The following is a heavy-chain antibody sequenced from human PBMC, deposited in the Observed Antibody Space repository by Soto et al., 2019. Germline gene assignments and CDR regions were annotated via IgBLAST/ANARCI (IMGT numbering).Heavy chain of an antibody. J-gene: IGHJ6*02. V-gene: IGHV4-4*07. CDR3: ASGPLVSRYYGLNV. Sequence: VQLQESGPGMVKPSETLSLTCYVSVVSMNYYYWCWMRQTAGRGFEWIWRIFTNGDTNYNPSLRGRQTMSVDPSTNQGPLRLSSVTAAATAVYSCASGPLVSRYYGLNVWGQGTTVIVSS. CDR2: IFTNGDT. CDR1: VVSMNYYY.